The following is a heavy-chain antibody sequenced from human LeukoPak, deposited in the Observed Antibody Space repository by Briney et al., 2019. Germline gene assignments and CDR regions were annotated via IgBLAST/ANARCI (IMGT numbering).Heavy chain of an antibody. D-gene: IGHD6-13*01. Sequence: AEALSLTCTVSGGSISPYYWNWIRQPPGKGVAGVGYIYYSGGTNYNASLTSRVTISVDTSQNPFSLRLSSVTAAGTAVYSCARRAAAVGTYYMDVWGKGTTVTVSS. CDR2: IYYSGGT. V-gene: IGHV4-59*01. CDR1: GGSISPYY. J-gene: IGHJ6*03. CDR3: ARRAAAVGTYYMDV.